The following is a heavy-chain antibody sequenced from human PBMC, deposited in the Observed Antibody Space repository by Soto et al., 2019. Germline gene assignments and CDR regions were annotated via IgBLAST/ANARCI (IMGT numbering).Heavy chain of an antibody. Sequence: LSLTCAASGFTFSSYAMSWVRQAPGKGLGWVSAISGSGGSTYYADSVKGRFTISRDNSKNTLYLQMNSLRAEDTAVYYCAKTMTTVTGPGASWYFDLWGRGTLVTVSS. D-gene: IGHD4-17*01. CDR3: AKTMTTVTGPGASWYFDL. J-gene: IGHJ2*01. V-gene: IGHV3-23*01. CDR2: ISGSGGST. CDR1: GFTFSSYA.